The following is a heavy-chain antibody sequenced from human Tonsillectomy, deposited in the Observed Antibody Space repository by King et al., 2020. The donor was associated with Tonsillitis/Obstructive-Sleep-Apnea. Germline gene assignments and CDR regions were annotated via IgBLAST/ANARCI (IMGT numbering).Heavy chain of an antibody. D-gene: IGHD1-1*01. V-gene: IGHV4-59*01. CDR1: GGSISSYY. CDR3: ARDLEPDAFDI. J-gene: IGHJ3*02. CDR2: IFYSGST. Sequence: VQLQESGPVLVKPSETLSLTCTVSGGSISSYYWSLIRQPPGKGLEWMGYIFYSGSTNYNPSLKSRVTISVETSKNPFSLKLSSVTAADTAVYYCARDLEPDAFDIWGQGTMVTVSS.